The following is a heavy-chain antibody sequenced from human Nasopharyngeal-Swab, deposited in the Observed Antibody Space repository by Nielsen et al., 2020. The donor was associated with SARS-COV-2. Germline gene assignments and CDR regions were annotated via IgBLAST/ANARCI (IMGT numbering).Heavy chain of an antibody. CDR3: ARGRYSFRDFDY. CDR1: GGSISSYY. D-gene: IGHD5-18*01. CDR2: VYYSGSP. Sequence: SETLSLTCTISGGSISSYYWSWIRQPPGKGLEWIGYVYYSGSPSYNPSLKSRVTISVDTSKNQFSLKLTSVTAADTAVYYCARGRYSFRDFDYWGQGTLVTVSS. J-gene: IGHJ4*02. V-gene: IGHV4-59*12.